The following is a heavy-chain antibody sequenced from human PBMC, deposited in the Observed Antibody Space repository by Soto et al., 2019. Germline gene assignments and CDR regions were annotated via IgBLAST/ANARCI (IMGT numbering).Heavy chain of an antibody. CDR1: GYPFTSYD. CDR2: MIPNSGNT. V-gene: IGHV1-8*01. D-gene: IGHD6-13*01. CDR3: AREAGYSSSAAYYYYGMDV. J-gene: IGHJ6*02. Sequence: ASVKVSCKASGYPFTSYDINWVRQATGLGLEWMGWMIPNSGNTGYAQKFQGRVTMTRNTSISTAYMELSSLRSEDTAVYYCAREAGYSSSAAYYYYGMDVWGQGTTVTVSS.